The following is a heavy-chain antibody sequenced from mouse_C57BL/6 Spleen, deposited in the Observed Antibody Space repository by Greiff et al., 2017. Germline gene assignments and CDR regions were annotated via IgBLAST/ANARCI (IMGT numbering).Heavy chain of an antibody. D-gene: IGHD1-1*01. CDR3: AESYYGKGLYYAMDY. Sequence: QVQLQESGPGLVQPSQSLSITCTVSGFSLTSYGVHWVRQSPGKGLEWLGVIWRGGSTDYNAAFMSRLGITKDNSKSQVFFKMNSLQADDTAIYYCAESYYGKGLYYAMDYWGQGTSVTVSS. V-gene: IGHV2-5*01. CDR2: IWRGGST. CDR1: GFSLTSYG. J-gene: IGHJ4*01.